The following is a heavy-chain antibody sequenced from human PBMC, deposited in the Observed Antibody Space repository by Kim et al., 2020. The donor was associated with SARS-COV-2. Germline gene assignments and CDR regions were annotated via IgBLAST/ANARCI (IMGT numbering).Heavy chain of an antibody. V-gene: IGHV3-48*02. D-gene: IGHD3-10*01. J-gene: IGHJ6*02. CDR1: GFTFSSYS. Sequence: GGSLRLSCAASGFTFSSYSMNWVRQAPGKGLEWVSYISSSSTIYYADSVKGRFTISRDNAKNSLYLQMNSLRDEDTAVYYCARDSDGSGIPYYYYGMDVWGQVTTVTVSS. CDR2: ISSSSTI. CDR3: ARDSDGSGIPYYYYGMDV.